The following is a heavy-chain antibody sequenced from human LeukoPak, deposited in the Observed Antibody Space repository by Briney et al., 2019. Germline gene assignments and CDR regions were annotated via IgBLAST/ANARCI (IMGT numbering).Heavy chain of an antibody. D-gene: IGHD5-12*01. CDR2: IYPGDCDT. V-gene: IGHV5-51*01. Sequence: GESLKISCKGSGYSFTSYWIGWVRQMPGKGLEGMGIIYPGDCDTRYRPSIKGQATISADKSIATAYLQWSSLKASDPAMYYCERHNEAGVATNLDYYNFYGMDVWGQGTTVTVSS. J-gene: IGHJ6*02. CDR3: ERHNEAGVATNLDYYNFYGMDV. CDR1: GYSFTSYW.